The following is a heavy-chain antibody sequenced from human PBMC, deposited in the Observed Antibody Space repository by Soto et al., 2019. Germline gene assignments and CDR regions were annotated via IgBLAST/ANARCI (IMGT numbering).Heavy chain of an antibody. CDR3: ARESFYDSGGFHGFDY. CDR2: IYYSGST. Sequence: SETLSLTCTVSGASISSYYWSWIRQPTGKGLEWIGYIYYSGSTNYNPSLKSRVTISVDTSKNQFSLKLSSVTAADTAVYYCARESFYDSGGFHGFDYWGQGTLVTVS. CDR1: GASISSYY. J-gene: IGHJ4*02. V-gene: IGHV4-59*01. D-gene: IGHD3-22*01.